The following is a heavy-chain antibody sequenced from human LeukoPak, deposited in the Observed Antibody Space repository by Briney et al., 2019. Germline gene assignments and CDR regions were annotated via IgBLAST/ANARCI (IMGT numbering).Heavy chain of an antibody. CDR2: INPNSGGT. D-gene: IGHD2-2*01. CDR1: GYTFTGYH. J-gene: IGHJ4*02. Sequence: ASVKVSCKASGYTFTGYHMHWVRQAPGQGLEWMGWINPNSGGTNYAQKFQGRVTMTRDTSISTAYMELSRLRSDDTAVYYCAGALLGYCSSTSCLDYWGQGTLVTVSS. V-gene: IGHV1-2*02. CDR3: AGALLGYCSSTSCLDY.